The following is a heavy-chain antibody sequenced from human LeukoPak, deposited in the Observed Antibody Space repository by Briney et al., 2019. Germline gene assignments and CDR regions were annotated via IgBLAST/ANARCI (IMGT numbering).Heavy chain of an antibody. CDR3: ARLQRDSSGYYYSYFQY. Sequence: KSGGSLRLSCAVSGFTFSSYSMSWVRQAPGKGLEWVSSISSSGTYKYYADSVKGRFTISRDNAKNSLYLQMNSLRAEDTAVYYCARLQRDSSGYYYSYFQYWGQGTLVTVSS. CDR1: GFTFSSYS. J-gene: IGHJ1*01. CDR2: ISSSGTYK. D-gene: IGHD3-22*01. V-gene: IGHV3-21*01.